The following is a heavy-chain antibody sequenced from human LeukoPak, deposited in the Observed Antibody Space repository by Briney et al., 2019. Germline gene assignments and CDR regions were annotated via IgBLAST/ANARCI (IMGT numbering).Heavy chain of an antibody. V-gene: IGHV3-74*01. CDR1: GFTFSSYW. J-gene: IGHJ5*02. D-gene: IGHD6-13*01. Sequence: PGGSLRLSCAASGFTFSSYWMHWVRQAPGKGLVWVSRMNSDGSTTNYADSVKGRFTISRDNAKNTLYLQMNSLRGEDTAMYYCARAGQYSTNNRFDPWGQGTLVTVSS. CDR3: ARAGQYSTNNRFDP. CDR2: MNSDGSTT.